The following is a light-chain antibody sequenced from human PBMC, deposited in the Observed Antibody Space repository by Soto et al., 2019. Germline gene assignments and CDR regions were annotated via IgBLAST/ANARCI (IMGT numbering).Light chain of an antibody. CDR2: DVS. CDR3: SSYGASSTL. V-gene: IGLV2-14*03. J-gene: IGLJ3*02. Sequence: QSALTQPASLSGSPGQSITISCTGTSSDIGSYNYVSWYQQHPGKAPKLMIFDVSYRPSGISDRFSGSKSGKTASLTISGLQPEDEADYYCSSYGASSTLFGGGTKVTVL. CDR1: SSDIGSYNY.